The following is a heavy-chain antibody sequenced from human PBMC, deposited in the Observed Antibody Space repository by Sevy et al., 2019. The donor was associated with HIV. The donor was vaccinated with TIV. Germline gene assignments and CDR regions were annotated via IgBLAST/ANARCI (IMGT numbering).Heavy chain of an antibody. V-gene: IGHV1-8*01. CDR1: GYTFTSYD. Sequence: ASVKVSCKASGYTFTSYDINWVRQATGQGLEWMGWMNPNSGNTGYAQKFQGRVTMTRNTSRSTAYMELSSLRSEDTAVYYCARVRSSGCYGGDSDAFDIWGQGTMVTVSS. CDR3: ARVRSSGCYGGDSDAFDI. D-gene: IGHD6-19*01. CDR2: MNPNSGNT. J-gene: IGHJ3*02.